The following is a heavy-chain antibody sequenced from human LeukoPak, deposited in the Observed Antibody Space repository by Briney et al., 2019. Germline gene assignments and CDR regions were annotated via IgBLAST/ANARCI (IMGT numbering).Heavy chain of an antibody. V-gene: IGHV4-34*01. CDR1: GGSFSGYY. J-gene: IGHJ4*02. Sequence: SETLSLTCAVYGGSFSGYYWSWIRQPPGKGLEWIGEINHSGSTNYNPSLKSRVTISVETSKNQFSLKLSSVTAADTAVYYCARASLEMATPFDYWGQGTLVTVSS. CDR2: INHSGST. CDR3: ARASLEMATPFDY. D-gene: IGHD5-24*01.